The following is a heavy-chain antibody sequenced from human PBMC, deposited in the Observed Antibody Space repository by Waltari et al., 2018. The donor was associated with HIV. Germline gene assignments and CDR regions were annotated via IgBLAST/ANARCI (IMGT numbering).Heavy chain of an antibody. Sequence: VRLVESGGGVIQPGGSLRLFCKMYAFNFSSFGFSLVRQAPGKGLEWLALWRYDGSAEIYSDSVKARFTVSRSYSSHTFILQMNSLRVDDTAIYFCAKDFKPRGLDPSYIDAWGQGTLVTVSS. J-gene: IGHJ1*01. CDR1: AFNFSSFG. V-gene: IGHV3-30*02. D-gene: IGHD1-1*01. CDR3: AKDFKPRGLDPSYIDA. CDR2: WRYDGSAE.